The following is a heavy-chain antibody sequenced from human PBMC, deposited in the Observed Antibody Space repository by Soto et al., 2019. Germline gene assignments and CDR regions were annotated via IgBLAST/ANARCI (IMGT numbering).Heavy chain of an antibody. J-gene: IGHJ4*02. Sequence: GGSLRLSCAASGFAFSTYWMHWIRQAPGKGLEWVSYISSSGDTKLYAESVRGRFTISRDNARNSLHLEMNSLRAEDTAVYYCAKPLSLYSSSYLDYWAQGTLVTVS. CDR2: ISSSGDTK. D-gene: IGHD6-13*01. CDR3: AKPLSLYSSSYLDY. V-gene: IGHV3-11*01. CDR1: GFAFSTYW.